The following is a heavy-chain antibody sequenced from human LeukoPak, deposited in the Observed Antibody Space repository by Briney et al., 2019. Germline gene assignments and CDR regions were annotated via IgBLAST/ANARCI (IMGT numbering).Heavy chain of an antibody. J-gene: IGHJ5*02. CDR1: GYRFSGNF. V-gene: IGHV1-2*02. D-gene: IGHD3-9*01. CDR2: INPNSGDT. CDR3: ARAREVTGLTP. Sequence: EASAKVSCKASGYRFSGNFIHWVRQAPGQGLEWMAWINPNSGDTNYAQKFQGRVTVTRDTSISTVYMDLSSLTYDDTAIYYCARAREVTGLTPWGQGTLVTVSS.